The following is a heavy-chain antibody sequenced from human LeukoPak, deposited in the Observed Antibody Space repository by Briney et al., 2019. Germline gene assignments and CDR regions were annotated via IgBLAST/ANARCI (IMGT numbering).Heavy chain of an antibody. CDR2: TWYDETDK. V-gene: IGHV3-33*08. D-gene: IGHD6-13*01. Sequence: GRSLRLSCAASGFTFSNYAIYWVRQAPGKGLEWVAMTWYDETDKDYADSVKGRFSISRDNSKNTLYLQMNSLRAEDTAVYYCARGWIEAAALTFDYWGQGALVPVSA. CDR3: ARGWIEAAALTFDY. CDR1: GFTFSNYA. J-gene: IGHJ4*02.